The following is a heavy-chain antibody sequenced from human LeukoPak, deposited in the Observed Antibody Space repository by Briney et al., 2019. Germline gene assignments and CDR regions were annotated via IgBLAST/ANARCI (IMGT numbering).Heavy chain of an antibody. D-gene: IGHD4-17*01. CDR2: LTFDTDDS. V-gene: IGHV1-8*01. Sequence: ASVKVSRKASGYTSSSTAIHWVRQATGQGLEWMGSLTFDTDDSVSTQKFQGRLTFSRDTSTNTDYMELSSLRSDDTAVYYCARGVEYGDDEDDDYYYSMDVWGKGTTVIVSS. CDR3: ARGVEYGDDEDDDYYYSMDV. CDR1: GYTSSSTA. J-gene: IGHJ6*03.